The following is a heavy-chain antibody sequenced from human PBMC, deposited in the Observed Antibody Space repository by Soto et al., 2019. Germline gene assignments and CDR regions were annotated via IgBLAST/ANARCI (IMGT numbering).Heavy chain of an antibody. CDR3: AREVITRVDSDAFDI. CDR2: VDYTGTA. D-gene: IGHD3-22*01. J-gene: IGHJ3*02. V-gene: IGHV4-30-4*01. Sequence: TLSLTCSVSGGSIISNANYYWSWIRQPPGKGLEWIGYVDYTGTAFYHPSLERRVTISVDTSKNQFSLKLSSVTAADTAVYYCAREVITRVDSDAFDIWGQGTMVT. CDR1: GGSIISNANYY.